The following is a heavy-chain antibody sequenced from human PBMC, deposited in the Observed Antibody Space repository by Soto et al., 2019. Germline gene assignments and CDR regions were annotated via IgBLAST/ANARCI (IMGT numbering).Heavy chain of an antibody. CDR2: IKSKTDGGTT. V-gene: IGHV3-15*01. J-gene: IGHJ1*01. Sequence: GGSLRLSCAASGFTFSNAWMSWVRQAPGKGLEWVGRIKSKTDGGTTDYAAPVKGGFTISRDDSKNTLYLQMNSLKTEDTAVYYCTTVTVTTNAEYFQHWGQGTLVTVSS. D-gene: IGHD4-17*01. CDR3: TTVTVTTNAEYFQH. CDR1: GFTFSNAW.